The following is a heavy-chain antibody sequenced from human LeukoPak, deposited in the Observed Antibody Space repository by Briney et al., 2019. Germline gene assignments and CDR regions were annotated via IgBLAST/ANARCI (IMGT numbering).Heavy chain of an antibody. CDR1: GYTFTDYY. CDR3: STEDKYCTSTTCGDS. Sequence: ASVKVSCKASGYTFTDYYMHWVRQAPGQGLEWIGYIIPHSGGTTYAQKLQGRVTMTRDTSSSAVYMDLSSLRSDDTAVYYCSTEDKYCTSTTCGDSWGQGTLVTVSS. CDR2: IIPHSGGT. D-gene: IGHD2-2*01. J-gene: IGHJ5*02. V-gene: IGHV1-2*02.